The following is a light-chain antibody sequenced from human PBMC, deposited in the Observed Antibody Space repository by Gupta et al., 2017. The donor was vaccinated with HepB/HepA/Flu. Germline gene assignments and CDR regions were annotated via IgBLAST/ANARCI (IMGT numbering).Light chain of an antibody. CDR2: AAS. J-gene: IGKJ4*01. CDR1: QSISSY. Sequence: DIQMTQSPSSLSASVGDRVTITCRASQSISSYLNWYQQKPGKAPKLLIYAASSLKSGVPSRFSGSGGGKDFTRTSSRLQHEDCANYYWQQSYRALTFGGGTKVEIK. CDR3: QQSYRALT. V-gene: IGKV1-39*01.